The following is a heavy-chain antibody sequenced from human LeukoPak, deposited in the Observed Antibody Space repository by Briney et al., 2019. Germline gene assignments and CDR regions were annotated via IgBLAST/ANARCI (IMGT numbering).Heavy chain of an antibody. CDR2: ISWNSGSI. V-gene: IGHV3-9*01. CDR3: AKGRDPDYYYYGMDV. J-gene: IGHJ6*02. Sequence: PGRPLRLSCAASGFTFDDYAMHWVRQAPGKGLEWVSGISWNSGSIGYADSVKGRFTISRDNAKNSLYLQMNSLRAEDTALYYCAKGRDPDYYYYGMDVWGQGTTVTVSS. CDR1: GFTFDDYA.